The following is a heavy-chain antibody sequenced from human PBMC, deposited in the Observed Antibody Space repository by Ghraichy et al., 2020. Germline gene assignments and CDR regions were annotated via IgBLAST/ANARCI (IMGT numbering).Heavy chain of an antibody. V-gene: IGHV3-23*01. CDR2: ISKGGEPT. D-gene: IGHD4-17*01. Sequence: WGRGAPGEGREWVRGISKGGEPTYYADAVKGRFTSSRDNSQDTLYLQIHRLGAEDSAVYYCAAQPTYGDPTRYWGQGTLVTVSS. J-gene: IGHJ4*02. CDR3: AAQPTYGDPTRY.